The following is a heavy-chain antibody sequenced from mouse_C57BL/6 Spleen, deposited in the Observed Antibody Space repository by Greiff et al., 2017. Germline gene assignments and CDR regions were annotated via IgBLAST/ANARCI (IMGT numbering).Heavy chain of an antibody. CDR3: THYYGGVDN. CDR1: GFTFSNYW. Sequence: EVQLVESGGGLVQPGGSMKLSCVASGFTFSNYWMNWVRQSPEKGLEWVAQIRLKSDNYATHYAESVKGRFTISRDDSKSSVYLQMNNLRAVDTGIYYCTHYYGGVDNCGQGTTLTVSS. J-gene: IGHJ2*01. D-gene: IGHD1-2*01. V-gene: IGHV6-3*01. CDR2: IRLKSDNYAT.